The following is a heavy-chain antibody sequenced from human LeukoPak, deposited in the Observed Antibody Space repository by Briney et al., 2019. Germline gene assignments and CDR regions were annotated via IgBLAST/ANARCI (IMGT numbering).Heavy chain of an antibody. V-gene: IGHV4-39*01. CDR2: IYYSGST. CDR1: GGSISSSSYY. Sequence: SETLSLTCTVSGGSISSSSYYWGWIRQPPGKGLEWIGSIYYSGSTYYKPSLKSRVTISVDTSKNQLSLKLSSVTAADTAVYYCARLFYDFWSGHYYYYMDVWGKGTTVTVSS. CDR3: ARLFYDFWSGHYYYYMDV. D-gene: IGHD3-3*01. J-gene: IGHJ6*03.